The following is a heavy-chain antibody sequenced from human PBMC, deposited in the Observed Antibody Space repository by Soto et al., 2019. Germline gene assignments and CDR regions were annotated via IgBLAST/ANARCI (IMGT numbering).Heavy chain of an antibody. Sequence: SETLSLTCTVSGGSISSYYWSWIRQPPGKGLEWIGYIYYSGSTNYNPSLKSRVTISVDTSKNQFSLKLSSVTAADTAVYYCASSAAVCSSFSEYYYYYMDVWGKGTTVTVSS. J-gene: IGHJ6*03. D-gene: IGHD6-13*01. CDR2: IYYSGST. CDR1: GGSISSYY. CDR3: ASSAAVCSSFSEYYYYYMDV. V-gene: IGHV4-59*08.